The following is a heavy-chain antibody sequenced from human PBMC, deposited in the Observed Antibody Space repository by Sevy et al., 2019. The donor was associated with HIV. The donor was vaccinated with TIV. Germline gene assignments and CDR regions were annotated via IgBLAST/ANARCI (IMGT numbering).Heavy chain of an antibody. CDR2: ISGSRGST. CDR3: AKDLTRIGQLERLLRLMLHYFDY. V-gene: IGHV3-23*01. J-gene: IGHJ4*02. D-gene: IGHD1-1*01. Sequence: GGSLRLSCAASGFTFSSYAMSWVRQAPGKGLEWVSAISGSRGSTYYADSVKGRFTISRDNSKNTLYLQMNSLRAEDTAVYYCAKDLTRIGQLERLLRLMLHYFDYWGQGTLVTVSS. CDR1: GFTFSSYA.